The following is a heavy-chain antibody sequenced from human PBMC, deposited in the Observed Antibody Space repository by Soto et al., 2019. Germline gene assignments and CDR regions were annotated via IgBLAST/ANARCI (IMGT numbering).Heavy chain of an antibody. CDR3: AREPIVAGATTGMDV. CDR2: IIPGYPAGRST. V-gene: IGHV1-46*04. J-gene: IGHJ6*02. CDR1: GYTLTTFF. Sequence: QVQLVQSGAEVKKPGASVKVSCKASGYTLTTFFMHWVRQAPGQGLEWMGVIIPGYPAGRSTTYAQKVQGRVTMTTDTSTRTVYMELSRLRADDTAVYCCAREPIVAGATTGMDVWGQGTTVTVSS. D-gene: IGHD1-26*01.